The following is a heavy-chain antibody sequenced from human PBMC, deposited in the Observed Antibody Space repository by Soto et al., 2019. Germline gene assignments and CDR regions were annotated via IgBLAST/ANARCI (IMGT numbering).Heavy chain of an antibody. J-gene: IGHJ4*02. D-gene: IGHD3-10*01. CDR2: IKQDGSEK. Sequence: VGSLRVSCAVSGFTFSSYWMSWVRQAPGKGLERVANIKQDGSEKYYVDSVKGRFTISRDNAKNSLYLQMTSLRDEDTAVYYCARAFHYYYGSGSYYYYFDYWGQRTLVTVS. V-gene: IGHV3-7*01. CDR1: GFTFSSYW. CDR3: ARAFHYYYGSGSYYYYFDY.